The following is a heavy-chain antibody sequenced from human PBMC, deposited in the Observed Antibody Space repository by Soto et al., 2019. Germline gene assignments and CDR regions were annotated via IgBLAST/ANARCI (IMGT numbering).Heavy chain of an antibody. D-gene: IGHD3-10*01. CDR2: TYYRSKWYN. Sequence: SQTLSLTCAISGDSVSSNSAAWNWIRQSPSRGLEWLGRTYYRSKWYNDYAVSVKSRITINPDTSKNQFYLQLNSVTPEDTAVYYCARTLITMVRGNWFDPWGQGTLVTVSS. J-gene: IGHJ5*02. V-gene: IGHV6-1*01. CDR1: GDSVSSNSAA. CDR3: ARTLITMVRGNWFDP.